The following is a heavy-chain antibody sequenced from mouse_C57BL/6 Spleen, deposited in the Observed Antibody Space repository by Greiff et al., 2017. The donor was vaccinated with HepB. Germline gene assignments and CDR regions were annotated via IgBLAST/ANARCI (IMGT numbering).Heavy chain of an antibody. CDR3: ARGRDYSNYFDY. Sequence: QVQLQQSGAELVRPGPSVKVSCKASGYAFTNYLIEWVKQRPGQGLEWIGVINPGSGGTNYNEKFKGKATLTADKSSSTAYMQLSSLTSEDSAVYFCARGRDYSNYFDYWGQGTTLTVSS. J-gene: IGHJ2*01. V-gene: IGHV1-54*01. D-gene: IGHD2-5*01. CDR2: INPGSGGT. CDR1: GYAFTNYL.